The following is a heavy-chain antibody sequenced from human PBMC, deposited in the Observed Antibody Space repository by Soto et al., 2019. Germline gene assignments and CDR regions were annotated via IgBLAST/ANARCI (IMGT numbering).Heavy chain of an antibody. CDR2: INAGNGNT. CDR1: GYTFTSYA. D-gene: IGHD2-15*01. J-gene: IGHJ4*02. Sequence: QVQLVQSGAEVKKPGASVKVSCKASGYTFTSYAMHWVRQAPGQRLEWMGWINAGNGNTKYSQKFQGRVTITRDTSASTAYMELSSLRSEDTAVYYCARAPYCSGGSCYPPFAYWGQGTLVTVSS. V-gene: IGHV1-3*01. CDR3: ARAPYCSGGSCYPPFAY.